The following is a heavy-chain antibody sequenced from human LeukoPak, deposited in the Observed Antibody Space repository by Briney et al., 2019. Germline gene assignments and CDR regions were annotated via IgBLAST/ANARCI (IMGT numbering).Heavy chain of an antibody. CDR3: ARADWLSGGDI. V-gene: IGHV1-8*03. CDR2: MNPNSGNT. J-gene: IGHJ3*02. Sequence: GASVKVSCKASGYTFTSYDINWVRQATGQGLEWMGWMNPNSGNTGHAQKFLGRVTITRNTSISTAYMELSSLRSEDTAVYYCARADWLSGGDIWGQGTMVTVSS. CDR1: GYTFTSYD. D-gene: IGHD3-9*01.